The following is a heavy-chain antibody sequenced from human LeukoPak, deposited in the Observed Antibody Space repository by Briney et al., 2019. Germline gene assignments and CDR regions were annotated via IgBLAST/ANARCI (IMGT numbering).Heavy chain of an antibody. V-gene: IGHV4-59*01. CDR1: GFTFSSYA. Sequence: PGRSLRLSCAASGFTFSSYAMHWIRQPPGKGLEWIGYIYYSGSTNYNPSLKSRVTISVDTSKNQFSLKLSSVTAADTAVYYCARGCSGGSCYFDYWGQGTLVTVSS. CDR3: ARGCSGGSCYFDY. CDR2: IYYSGST. D-gene: IGHD2-15*01. J-gene: IGHJ4*02.